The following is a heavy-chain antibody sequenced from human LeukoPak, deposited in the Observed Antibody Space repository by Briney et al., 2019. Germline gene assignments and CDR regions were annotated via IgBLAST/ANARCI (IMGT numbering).Heavy chain of an antibody. CDR3: ARDGTGRFLEWLLFPYFDY. J-gene: IGHJ4*02. CDR1: GSTFSSYG. V-gene: IGHV3-33*01. Sequence: PGRSLRLSCAASGSTFSSYGMHWVRQAPGKGLEWVAVIWYDGSNKYYADSVKGRFTISRDNSKNTLYLQMNSLRAEDTAVYYCARDGTGRFLEWLLFPYFDYWGQGTLVTVSS. CDR2: IWYDGSNK. D-gene: IGHD3-3*01.